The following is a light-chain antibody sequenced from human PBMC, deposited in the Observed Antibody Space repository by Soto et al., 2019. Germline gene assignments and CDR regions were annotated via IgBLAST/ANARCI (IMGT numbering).Light chain of an antibody. CDR3: QRYNTWPT. CDR2: GAS. Sequence: EIVMTQSPATLSVSPGERATLSCRASQSVSSNLAWYQQKPGQAPRLLIYGASTRATGIPARFSGSGSGTEFTLTISSLQADAFAVYYCQRYNTWPTFGPGTKVDIK. CDR1: QSVSSN. J-gene: IGKJ3*01. V-gene: IGKV3-15*01.